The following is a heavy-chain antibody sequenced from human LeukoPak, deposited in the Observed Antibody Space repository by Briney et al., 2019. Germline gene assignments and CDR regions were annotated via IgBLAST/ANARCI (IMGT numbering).Heavy chain of an antibody. CDR3: ARLKVAAVAGERLYYFAS. Sequence: GESLKISCKGSGYSFISYWIGWVRQMPGKGLEWMGIFYPGDSDTTYSPSFQGLVTISADKSISTAYLQWSSLKASDTAMYYCARLKVAAVAGERLYYFASWGQGTLVTVSS. CDR2: FYPGDSDT. J-gene: IGHJ4*02. V-gene: IGHV5-51*01. D-gene: IGHD6-19*01. CDR1: GYSFISYW.